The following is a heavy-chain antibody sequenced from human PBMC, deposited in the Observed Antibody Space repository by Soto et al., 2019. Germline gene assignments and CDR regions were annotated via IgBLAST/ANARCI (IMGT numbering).Heavy chain of an antibody. Sequence: GGSLRLSCAASGFTFTTYNMNWVRQAPGKGLEWVSSISSSSTYIYYSDSVRGRFVISRDNAKNSLYLQMNTLRAEDTAVYYCVREDTYGLDYFVYWGQGTLVTVSS. D-gene: IGHD5-18*01. J-gene: IGHJ4*02. CDR3: VREDTYGLDYFVY. CDR1: GFTFTTYN. CDR2: ISSSSTYI. V-gene: IGHV3-21*01.